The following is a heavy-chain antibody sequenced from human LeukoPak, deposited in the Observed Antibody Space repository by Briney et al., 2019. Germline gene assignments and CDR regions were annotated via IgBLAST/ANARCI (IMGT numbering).Heavy chain of an antibody. CDR1: VHSIHSYY. Sequence: SETLSLTCTVSVHSIHSYYGSSIRQPPGKGLEWIGYIYYSGSTKYKPSIKSRVTISVDTSKNQFSLKLSSVAAADTAVYYCARSLRGYRFATDYWGQGTLVTVSS. J-gene: IGHJ4*02. CDR3: ARSLRGYRFATDY. D-gene: IGHD5-18*01. V-gene: IGHV4-59*08. CDR2: IYYSGST.